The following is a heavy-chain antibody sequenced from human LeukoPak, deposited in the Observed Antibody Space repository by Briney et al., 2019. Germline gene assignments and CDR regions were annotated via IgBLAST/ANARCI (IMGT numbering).Heavy chain of an antibody. CDR3: ARVVAGSVYKSGMDV. CDR2: ILYDEGNK. D-gene: IGHD6-19*01. CDR1: GFTFSTYV. V-gene: IGHV3-30*01. J-gene: IGHJ6*02. Sequence: GGSLRLSCAASGFTFSTYVMHWVRQAPGKGLQRVAVILYDEGNKYYADSVRGRFIISRDNSKNTLYLHMNSLTAEDTAVYYCARVVAGSVYKSGMDVWGQGTTVTVSS.